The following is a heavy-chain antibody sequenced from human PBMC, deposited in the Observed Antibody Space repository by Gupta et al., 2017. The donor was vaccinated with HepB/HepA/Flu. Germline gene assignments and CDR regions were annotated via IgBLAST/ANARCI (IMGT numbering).Heavy chain of an antibody. Sequence: GGSLRLSCAASGFTFSSYAMSWVRQAPGKGLEWVSAISGSGGSTYYADSVKGRFTISRDNSKNTRYLQMNSLRAEDTAVYYGAKVKGKRLVVYGAFDIGGQGTMVTVSS. V-gene: IGHV3-23*01. CDR1: GFTFSSYA. D-gene: IGHD3-22*01. J-gene: IGHJ3*02. CDR2: ISGSGGST. CDR3: AKVKGKRLVVYGAFDI.